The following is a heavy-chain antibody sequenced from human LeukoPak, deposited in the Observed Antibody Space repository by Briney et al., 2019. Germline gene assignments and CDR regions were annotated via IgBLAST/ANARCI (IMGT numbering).Heavy chain of an antibody. CDR1: GGSISPYY. D-gene: IGHD1/OR15-1a*01. CDR3: VRDRHWTNDWVFDY. CDR2: VYYTGST. J-gene: IGHJ4*02. V-gene: IGHV4-59*01. Sequence: NSSETLSLTCAVSGGSISPYYWSWIRQPPGKGLEWIGYVYYTGSTDYNPSLKSRVTISVDTSKNQFSLKLSSVAAADTAVYYCVRDRHWTNDWVFDYWGQGTLVTVSS.